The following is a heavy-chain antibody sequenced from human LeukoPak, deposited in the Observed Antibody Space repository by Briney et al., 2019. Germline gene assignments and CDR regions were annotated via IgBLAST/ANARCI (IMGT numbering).Heavy chain of an antibody. CDR2: TYYRSKWYN. V-gene: IGHV6-1*01. CDR3: ERVNLERRPLFLYYFDY. D-gene: IGHD1-1*01. Sequence: SQTLSLTCAISGDSVSSNSAAWSWIRLSPSRGLEWLGRTYYRSKWYNDYAVSVRSRITINPDTSKNLFSLQLNSVTPEDTAEYYCERVNLERRPLFLYYFDYWGQGTLVTVSS. J-gene: IGHJ4*02. CDR1: GDSVSSNSAA.